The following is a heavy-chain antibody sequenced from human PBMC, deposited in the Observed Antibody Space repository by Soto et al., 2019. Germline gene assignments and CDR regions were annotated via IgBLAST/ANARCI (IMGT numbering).Heavy chain of an antibody. V-gene: IGHV4-34*01. D-gene: IGHD2-8*01. Sequence: AIRLLTYANNGGYLNGVYRSWIRQTPGKGLEWIGEINHSGSTNYNPSLKSRVTISVDTSKNQFSLKLSSVTAADTAVYYCARDGASDLWGQGTLVTV. J-gene: IGHJ5*02. CDR1: GGYLNGVY. CDR3: ARDGASDL. CDR2: INHSGST.